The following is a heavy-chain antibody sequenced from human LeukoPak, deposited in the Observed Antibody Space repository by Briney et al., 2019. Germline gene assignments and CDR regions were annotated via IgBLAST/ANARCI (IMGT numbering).Heavy chain of an antibody. V-gene: IGHV3-23*01. CDR3: AKRYFDWSFGY. D-gene: IGHD3-9*01. CDR1: GFTFSSYG. Sequence: GGSLRLSCAAPGFTFSSYGMSWVRQAPGKGLEWVSAISGSGGSTYYADSVKGRFTISRDNSKNTLYLQMNSLRAEDTAVYYCAKRYFDWSFGYWGQGTLVTVSS. J-gene: IGHJ4*02. CDR2: ISGSGGST.